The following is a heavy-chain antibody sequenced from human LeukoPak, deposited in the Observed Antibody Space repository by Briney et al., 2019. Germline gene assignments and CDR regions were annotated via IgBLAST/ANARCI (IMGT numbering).Heavy chain of an antibody. Sequence: SETLPLTCAVPGGSISSSNWWSWVRQPPGKGLEWIGEIYHSGSTNYNPSLKSRVTISVDKSKNQFSLKLSSVTAADTAVYYCAIRSSSGWYYFDYWGQGTLVTVSS. J-gene: IGHJ4*02. CDR1: GGSISSSNW. D-gene: IGHD6-19*01. CDR3: AIRSSSGWYYFDY. V-gene: IGHV4-4*02. CDR2: IYHSGST.